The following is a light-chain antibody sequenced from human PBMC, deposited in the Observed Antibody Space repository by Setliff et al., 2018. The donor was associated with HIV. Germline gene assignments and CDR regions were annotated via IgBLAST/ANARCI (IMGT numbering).Light chain of an antibody. Sequence: QSVLTQPASVSGSPGQSITISCTGTSSDIGRYNLVSWYQQYPGKAPKLMIYEVTNRPSGVSNRFSGSKSGNTASLTISGLQAEDEADYYCSSYTSSYTYVFGTGTKVTVL. CDR1: SSDIGRYNL. J-gene: IGLJ1*01. V-gene: IGLV2-14*02. CDR3: SSYTSSYTYV. CDR2: EVT.